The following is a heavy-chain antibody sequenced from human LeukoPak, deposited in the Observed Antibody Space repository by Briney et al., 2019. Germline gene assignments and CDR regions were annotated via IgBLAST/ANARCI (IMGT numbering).Heavy chain of an antibody. D-gene: IGHD3-10*01. CDR2: ISSSSSYI. V-gene: IGHV3-21*01. Sequence: GGSLRLSCAPSGLTVSSKYMSWVRQAPGKGLEWVSSISSSSSYIYYADSVKGRFTISRDNAKNSLYLQMNSLRAEDTAVYYCARGSTTGLGGSGSPNDYWGQGTLVTVSS. J-gene: IGHJ4*02. CDR1: GLTVSSKY. CDR3: ARGSTTGLGGSGSPNDY.